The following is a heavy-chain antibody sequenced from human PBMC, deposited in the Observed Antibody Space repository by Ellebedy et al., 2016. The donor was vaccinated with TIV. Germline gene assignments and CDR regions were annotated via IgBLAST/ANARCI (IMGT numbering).Heavy chain of an antibody. Sequence: ASVKVSCKASGYTFTGYYMHWVRQAPGQGLEWMGWINPNSGGTNYAQKFQGRVTMTRDTSISTAYMELSRLTSDDTAVYYCARGGDILTGYYNYWGQGTLVTVSS. CDR2: INPNSGGT. V-gene: IGHV1-2*02. D-gene: IGHD3-9*01. CDR1: GYTFTGYY. J-gene: IGHJ4*02. CDR3: ARGGDILTGYYNY.